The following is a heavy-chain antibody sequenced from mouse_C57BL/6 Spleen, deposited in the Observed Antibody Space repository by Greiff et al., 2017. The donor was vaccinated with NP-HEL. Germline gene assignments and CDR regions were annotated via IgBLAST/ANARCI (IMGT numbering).Heavy chain of an antibody. Sequence: VQLQQPGAELVRPGTSVKLSCKASGYTFTSYWMHWVKQRPGQGLEWIGVIDPSDSYTNYNQKFKGKATLTVDTSSSTAYMQLSSLTSEDSAVYYCARGGDLDYWGQGTSVTVSS. CDR2: IDPSDSYT. CDR3: ARGGDLDY. CDR1: GYTFTSYW. V-gene: IGHV1-59*01. J-gene: IGHJ4*01.